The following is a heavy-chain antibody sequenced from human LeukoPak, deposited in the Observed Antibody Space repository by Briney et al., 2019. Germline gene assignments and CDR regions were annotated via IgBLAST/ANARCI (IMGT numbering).Heavy chain of an antibody. CDR2: ISSGSSFQ. J-gene: IGHJ6*03. D-gene: IGHD3-16*01. CDR1: GFDFSIYA. Sequence: GGSLRHSCAASGFDFSIYAIGWVRQAPGRGLEWVSSISSGSSFQNYADSVKGRFTISRDNAKNSVYLQMNRLRAEDTAVYFCAREGDPPGFYYYHHLDVWGKGTTVTVSS. V-gene: IGHV3-21*01. CDR3: AREGDPPGFYYYHHLDV.